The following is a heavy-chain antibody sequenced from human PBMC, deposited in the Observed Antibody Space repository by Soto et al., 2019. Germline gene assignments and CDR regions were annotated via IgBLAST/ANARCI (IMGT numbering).Heavy chain of an antibody. CDR1: GLTFRTYG. J-gene: IGHJ4*02. CDR2: IWYDGSNK. V-gene: IGHV3-33*01. Sequence: GGSLRLSCAASGLTFRTYGMHWVRQAPDKGMEWVAVIWYDGSNKYYADSVKGRFTISRDNSKNTLYLQMNSLRAEDTAVYYCASTDIYYYDSSGYNFDYWGRGTLVTVSS. CDR3: ASTDIYYYDSSGYNFDY. D-gene: IGHD3-22*01.